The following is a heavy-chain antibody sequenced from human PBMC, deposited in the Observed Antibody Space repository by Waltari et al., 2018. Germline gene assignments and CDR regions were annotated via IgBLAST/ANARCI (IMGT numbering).Heavy chain of an antibody. Sequence: QVQLVQSGAEVKKPGASVKVSCKASGYTFTSYAMHCVRQAPGQRLELMGVIKAGKVNTKYSQKVQGRVMISRETSASTAYMELSSMRSEDTAVYYGARRRGNWNDVLNYWGQGALVTIFS. CDR1: GYTFTSYA. CDR2: IKAGKVNT. CDR3: ARRRGNWNDVLNY. D-gene: IGHD1-1*01. J-gene: IGHJ4*02. V-gene: IGHV1-3*01.